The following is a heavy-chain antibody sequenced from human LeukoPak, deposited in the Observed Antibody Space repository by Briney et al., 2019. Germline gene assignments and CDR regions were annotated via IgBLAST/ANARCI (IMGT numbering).Heavy chain of an antibody. J-gene: IGHJ3*02. CDR3: AREGAHCSSTSCQRAFDI. D-gene: IGHD2-2*01. V-gene: IGHV1-18*01. CDR2: ISTYNGNT. CDR1: GYTFTSYG. Sequence: ASVKVSCKASGYTFTSYGISWVRQAPGQGLGWMGWISTYNGNTNYAQKLQGRVTMTTDTSTSTAYMELRSLRSDDTAVYYCAREGAHCSSTSCQRAFDIWGQGTMVTVSS.